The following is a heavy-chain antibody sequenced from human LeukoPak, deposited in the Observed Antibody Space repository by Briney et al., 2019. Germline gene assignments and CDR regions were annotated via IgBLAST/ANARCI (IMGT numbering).Heavy chain of an antibody. Sequence: ASVKVSCKASGYTLTELTMHWVRQAPGKGLEWMGGFDPEDGETIYAQKFQGRVTMTEDTSTDTAYMELSSLRSEDTAVYYCATDSVRGSHRYSHYYGMDVWGQGTTVTVSS. CDR2: FDPEDGET. CDR1: GYTLTELT. D-gene: IGHD3-16*02. CDR3: ATDSVRGSHRYSHYYGMDV. J-gene: IGHJ6*02. V-gene: IGHV1-24*01.